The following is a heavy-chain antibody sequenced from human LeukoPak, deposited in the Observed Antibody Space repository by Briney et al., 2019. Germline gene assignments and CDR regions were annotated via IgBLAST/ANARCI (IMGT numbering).Heavy chain of an antibody. Sequence: PSETLSLTCTVSGGSLSSYFWSWIRQPPGKGLEWLGRIYTSGSTNYNPSLKSRVTMSVDTSKNQFSLKLSSVTAADTAVYYCARDRWYSSSWYADYWGQGTLVTVSS. CDR3: ARDRWYSSSWYADY. V-gene: IGHV4-4*07. D-gene: IGHD6-13*01. CDR1: GGSLSSYF. CDR2: IYTSGST. J-gene: IGHJ4*02.